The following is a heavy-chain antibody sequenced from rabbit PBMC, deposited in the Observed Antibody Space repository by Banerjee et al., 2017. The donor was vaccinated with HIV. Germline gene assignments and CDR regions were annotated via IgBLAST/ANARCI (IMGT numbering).Heavy chain of an antibody. CDR1: GIDFDNYYF. J-gene: IGHJ6*01. D-gene: IGHD4-2*01. CDR2: IYTSSGST. V-gene: IGHV1S43*01. CDR3: TRWAYAGGGDADL. Sequence: QQQLEESGGGLVKPGGTLTLTCKASGIDFDNYYFMCWVRQAPGKGLQLIACIYTSSGSTWYASWVNGRFTISRSTSLNTVDLKMTSLTAADTATYFCTRWAYAGGGDADLWGPGTLVTVS.